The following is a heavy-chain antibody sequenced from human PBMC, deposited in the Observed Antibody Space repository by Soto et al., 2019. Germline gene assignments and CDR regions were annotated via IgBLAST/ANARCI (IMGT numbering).Heavy chain of an antibody. D-gene: IGHD6-13*01. CDR3: ARANSSTWYKLEYKWFDP. V-gene: IGHV4-59*01. Sequence: PSETLSLTCTVSGASINDFYWSWIRQTPGKGLEWVGFMYYSETTKYNPSLKGRVNMSLDTSKNQVSLHLKSVPAADTAVYYCARANSSTWYKLEYKWFDPWGQGTQVTVSS. CDR2: MYYSETT. CDR1: GASINDFY. J-gene: IGHJ5*02.